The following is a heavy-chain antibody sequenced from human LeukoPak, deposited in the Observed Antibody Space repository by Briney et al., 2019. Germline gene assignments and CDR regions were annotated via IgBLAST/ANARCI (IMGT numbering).Heavy chain of an antibody. CDR1: GASISSYS. D-gene: IGHD4-17*01. CDR3: VRESPLGTTTVFDS. CDR2: MHYSGGP. V-gene: IGHV4-59*01. Sequence: SETLSLTCSVSGASISSYSWSWLRQSPGRGLEWIGYMHYSGGPTYNPSLKSRVSISVDTSKSQFSLRLTSVTEADTALYFCVRESPLGTTTVFDSWGLGILVSVSS. J-gene: IGHJ4*02.